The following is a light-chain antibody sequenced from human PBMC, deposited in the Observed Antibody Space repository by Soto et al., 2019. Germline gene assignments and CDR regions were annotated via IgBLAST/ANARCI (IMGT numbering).Light chain of an antibody. CDR2: EVS. Sequence: QSALTQPASVSGSPGQSITISCTGTSSDVGGYNYVSWFQQHPGKAPKLKIYEVSNRPSGVSNRFSGPKSGNTASLTISELQAEDEADYYCTSFTTISTWVFGGGTKVTVL. V-gene: IGLV2-14*01. J-gene: IGLJ3*02. CDR3: TSFTTISTWV. CDR1: SSDVGGYNY.